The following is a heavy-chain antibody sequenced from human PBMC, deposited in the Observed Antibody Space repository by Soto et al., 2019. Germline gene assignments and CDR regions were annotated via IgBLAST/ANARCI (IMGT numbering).Heavy chain of an antibody. V-gene: IGHV3-30*01. D-gene: IGHD2-2*01. CDR2: IAYDGRNE. J-gene: IGHJ6*02. CDR1: GFTFSRDV. CDR3: AREDILLVPDVYYYGMDV. Sequence: QVQLVESGGGVVQPGRSLRLSCAASGFTFSRDVMHWVRQAPGKGLEWVAVIAYDGRNEHYADSVKGRFTISRDNSKNTLYLQMNSLRAEDTAVYYCAREDILLVPDVYYYGMDVWGQGTTVTVSS.